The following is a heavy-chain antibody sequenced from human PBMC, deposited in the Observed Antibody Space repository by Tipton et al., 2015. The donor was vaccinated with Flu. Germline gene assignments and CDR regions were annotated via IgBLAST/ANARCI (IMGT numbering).Heavy chain of an antibody. CDR3: ASATTVTTSGMDV. CDR1: DGSISSYY. CDR2: IYYSGST. V-gene: IGHV4-59*01. D-gene: IGHD4-11*01. J-gene: IGHJ6*02. Sequence: LRLSCSVSDGSISSYYWSWLRQPPGKGLEWIGYIYYSGSTNYNPSLKSRVTISVDTSKNQFSLQLNSVTAADTAVYYCASATTVTTSGMDVWGQGTTVTVSS.